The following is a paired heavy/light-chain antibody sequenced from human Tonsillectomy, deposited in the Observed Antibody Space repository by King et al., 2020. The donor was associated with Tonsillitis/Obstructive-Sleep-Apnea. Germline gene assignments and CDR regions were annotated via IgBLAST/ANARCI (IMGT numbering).Heavy chain of an antibody. J-gene: IGHJ3*02. V-gene: IGHV4-39*01. D-gene: IGHD3-3*01. Sequence: QLQLQESGPGLVKPSETLSLTCIVSGGSISSSSFYWGWIRQPPGKRLEWIGNIYYSGSSYYNPSLKSRVTISVDTSKNQFSLNLNSVTAADTAVYYCARRGLWSGYSDAFDIWGQGTLVTVSS. CDR1: GGSISSSSFY. CDR3: ARRGLWSGYSDAFDI. CDR2: IYYSGSS.
Light chain of an antibody. CDR2: AAS. Sequence: DIQMTQSPSSLSASVGDRVSISCRASQSISTYLNWYQQKPGKAPKLLIYAASTLQGGAPSRFRGSGSGTDFTLTISTLQPEDFATYCCQQSFSPPYTFGQGTKLEI. V-gene: IGKV1-39*01. CDR1: QSISTY. CDR3: QQSFSPPYT. J-gene: IGKJ2*01.